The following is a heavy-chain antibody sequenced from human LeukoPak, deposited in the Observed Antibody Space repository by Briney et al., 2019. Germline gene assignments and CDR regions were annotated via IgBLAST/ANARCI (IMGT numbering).Heavy chain of an antibody. CDR3: AAYVDKFDY. CDR2: ISHSGIT. D-gene: IGHD3-16*01. Sequence: SETLSLTCGVQGESFSGYYWSWIRQPPGKGLEWIGEISHSGITNYSPSLQSRVTISVDTSKNQFSLKLSSVTAADTAVYYCAAYVDKFDYWGQGTLVTVSS. V-gene: IGHV4-34*01. CDR1: GESFSGYY. J-gene: IGHJ4*02.